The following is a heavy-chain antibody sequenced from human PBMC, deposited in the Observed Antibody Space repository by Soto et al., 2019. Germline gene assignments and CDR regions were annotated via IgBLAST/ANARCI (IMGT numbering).Heavy chain of an antibody. D-gene: IGHD6-13*01. J-gene: IGHJ4*02. V-gene: IGHV3-48*02. CDR3: ARGYTSSWSFFDC. CDR1: GLIFSSYS. CDR2: ISSSASSV. Sequence: EVQMVESGGGLVQPGGSLRLSCAASGLIFSSYSLNWVRQAPGKGLEWVSFISSSASSVYYADSVKGRFTISRDNAKNSMYLQMNSLRDEDTAVYYCARGYTSSWSFFDCWGQGTLLTVSA.